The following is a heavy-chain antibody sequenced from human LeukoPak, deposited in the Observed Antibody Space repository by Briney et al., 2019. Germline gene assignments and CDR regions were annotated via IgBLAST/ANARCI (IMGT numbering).Heavy chain of an antibody. J-gene: IGHJ4*02. D-gene: IGHD6-19*01. Sequence: SETLSLTCTVSGGSISSYYWSWVRQPPGEGLEWIGSIYYNGNTDYNPSLKSRVTISVDTSNNQFSLKLSSVTAADTAVYYCARHGTQWLRYPNFDYWGQGTLVTVSS. V-gene: IGHV4-59*08. CDR1: GGSISSYY. CDR3: ARHGTQWLRYPNFDY. CDR2: IYYNGNT.